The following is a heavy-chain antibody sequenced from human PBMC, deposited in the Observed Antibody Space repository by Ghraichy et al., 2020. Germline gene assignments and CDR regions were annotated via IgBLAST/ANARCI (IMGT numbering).Heavy chain of an antibody. V-gene: IGHV4-4*07. CDR2: IYTSGST. D-gene: IGHD6-19*01. J-gene: IGHJ4*02. CDR3: ARDSYSSGWSPGVFDY. Sequence: SQTLSLTCTVSGGSISSYYWSWIRQPAGKGLEWIGRIYTSGSTNYNPSLKSRVTMSVDTSKNQFSLKLSSVTAADTAVYYCARDSYSSGWSPGVFDYWGQGTLVTVSS. CDR1: GGSISSYY.